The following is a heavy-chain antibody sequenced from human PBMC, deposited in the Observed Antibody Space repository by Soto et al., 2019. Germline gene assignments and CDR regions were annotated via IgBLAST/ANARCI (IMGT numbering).Heavy chain of an antibody. CDR3: ATSTGFPGFDY. V-gene: IGHV3-66*01. Sequence: EVQLVESGGGLVQPGGSLRLSCAASGLTVSSKYMTWVRQAPGKGLEWLSVLYSGGTTYYADSVNGRVTISRDNSKNTVYLQMNSLRGEDTAVYYCATSTGFPGFDYWGQGSLVTVSS. CDR2: LYSGGTT. D-gene: IGHD6-25*01. CDR1: GLTVSSKY. J-gene: IGHJ4*02.